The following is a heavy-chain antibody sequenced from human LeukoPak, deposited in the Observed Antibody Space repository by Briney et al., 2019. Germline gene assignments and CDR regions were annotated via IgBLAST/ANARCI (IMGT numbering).Heavy chain of an antibody. Sequence: GGSLRLSCVVSGFTFSSYWMTWVRQAPGKGLEWVASINQDGSQTYYVDSVKGRFTISRDNSKNTLYLQMNSLRAEDTAVYYCAKDMGNYGGNSIGHYCYMDVWGKGTTVTVSS. J-gene: IGHJ6*03. CDR3: AKDMGNYGGNSIGHYCYMDV. CDR1: GFTFSSYW. CDR2: INQDGSQT. V-gene: IGHV3-7*03. D-gene: IGHD4-23*01.